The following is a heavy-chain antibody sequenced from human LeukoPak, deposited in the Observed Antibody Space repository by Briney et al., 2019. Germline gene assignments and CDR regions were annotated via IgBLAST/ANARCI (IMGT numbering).Heavy chain of an antibody. Sequence: PSETMSLTCAVYGGSFSGYYWSWIRQPPGKGLEWIGEINHSGSTNYNPSLKSRVTISVDTSKNQFSLKLSSVTAADTAVYYCARGGYYYDISGYYHDYWGQGTLVTVSS. V-gene: IGHV4-34*01. J-gene: IGHJ4*02. CDR3: ARGGYYYDISGYYHDY. CDR1: GGSFSGYY. CDR2: INHSGST. D-gene: IGHD3-22*01.